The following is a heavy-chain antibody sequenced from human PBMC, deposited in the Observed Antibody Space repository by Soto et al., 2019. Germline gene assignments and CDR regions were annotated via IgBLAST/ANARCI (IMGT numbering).Heavy chain of an antibody. CDR3: TRVRTQLVGSWFDP. D-gene: IGHD6-13*01. Sequence: GGSLRLSCTASGFTFGDYAMSWVRQAPGKGLEWVGFIRSKAYGGTTEYAASVKGRFTISRDDSKSIAYLQMNSLKTEDTAVYYCTRVRTQLVGSWFDPWGQGTLVTVPS. CDR1: GFTFGDYA. CDR2: IRSKAYGGTT. J-gene: IGHJ5*02. V-gene: IGHV3-49*04.